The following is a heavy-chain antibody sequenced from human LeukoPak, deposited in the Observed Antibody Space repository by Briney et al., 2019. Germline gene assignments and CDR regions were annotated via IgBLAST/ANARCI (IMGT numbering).Heavy chain of an antibody. J-gene: IGHJ4*02. CDR3: ARRAEGGESFAY. Sequence: SQTLSLTCTVSGSSISSGGYYWNWIRQHPGEALEWIGYISTGGNTYYNPSLKSRVIVSVDTSKNQFSLKLSSVTAADTAVYYCARRAEGGESFAYWGQGTLVTVSS. V-gene: IGHV4-31*03. D-gene: IGHD3-10*01. CDR1: GSSISSGGYY. CDR2: ISTGGNT.